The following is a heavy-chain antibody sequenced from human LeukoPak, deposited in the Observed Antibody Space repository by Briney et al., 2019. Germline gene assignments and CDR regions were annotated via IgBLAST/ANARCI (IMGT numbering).Heavy chain of an antibody. Sequence: GGSLRLSCAASGFTFSSYSMNWVRQAPGKGLEWVSYISSSSSTIYYADSVEGRFTISRDNAKNSLYLQMNSLRAEDTAVYYCAKARYGGGGTKFDYWAREPWSPSPQ. D-gene: IGHD6-25*01. CDR1: GFTFSSYS. V-gene: IGHV3-48*01. CDR2: ISSSSSTI. CDR3: AKARYGGGGTKFDY. J-gene: IGHJ4*02.